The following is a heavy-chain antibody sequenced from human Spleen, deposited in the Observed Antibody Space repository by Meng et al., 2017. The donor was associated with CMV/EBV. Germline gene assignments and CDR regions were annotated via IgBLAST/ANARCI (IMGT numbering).Heavy chain of an antibody. CDR1: GFTFSSYS. V-gene: IGHV3-21*01. Sequence: GESLKISCAASGFTFSSYSMNWVRQAPGKGLEWVSSISSSSSYIYYADSVKGRFTISRDNAKNSLYLQMSSLRAEDTAVYYCARVGSTRGIAAARNWFGPWGQGTLVTVSS. J-gene: IGHJ5*02. CDR2: ISSSSSYI. CDR3: ARVGSTRGIAAARNWFGP. D-gene: IGHD6-13*01.